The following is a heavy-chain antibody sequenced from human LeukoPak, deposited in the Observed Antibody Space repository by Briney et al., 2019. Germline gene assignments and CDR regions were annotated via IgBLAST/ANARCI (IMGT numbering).Heavy chain of an antibody. CDR3: ARDGGLGGPSSYYFDY. J-gene: IGHJ4*02. CDR2: IYYSGST. D-gene: IGHD3-10*01. CDR1: GGSISSYY. Sequence: PSETLSLTCTVSGGSISSYYWSWIRQPPGKGLEWIGYIYYSGSTNYNPSLKSRVTISVDTSKNQFSLKLSSVTAADTAVYYCARDGGLGGPSSYYFDYWGQGTLVTVSS. V-gene: IGHV4-59*01.